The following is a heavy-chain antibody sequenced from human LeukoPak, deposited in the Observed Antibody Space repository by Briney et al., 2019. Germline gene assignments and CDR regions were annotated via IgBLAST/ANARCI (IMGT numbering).Heavy chain of an antibody. D-gene: IGHD6-19*01. CDR2: IYSTGRT. CDR3: ARHEDSSGWCFDY. CDR1: GGSISSYY. J-gene: IGHJ4*02. Sequence: TSETLSLTCSVSGGSISSYYWTWIRQPPGKGLEWIGHIYSTGRTTYNPSLKSRVTISVDTSKNQFSLKLNSVTAADTAVYYCARHEDSSGWCFDYWGQGTLVTVSS. V-gene: IGHV4-59*01.